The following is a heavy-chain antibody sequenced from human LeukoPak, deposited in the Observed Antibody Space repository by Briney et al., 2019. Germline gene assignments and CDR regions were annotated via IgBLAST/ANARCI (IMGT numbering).Heavy chain of an antibody. V-gene: IGHV3-66*04. CDR1: GFTASGKY. CDR2: IRGDATT. J-gene: IGHJ4*02. CDR3: ARRRGGYGEGEFDY. Sequence: PGGSLRLSCTASGFTASGKYMSWVRQAPGKGLEWVSFIRGDATTAYADSVQGRFTISRDDSKNTLYLQMDSLRAEDTAVYYCARRRGGYGEGEFDYWGQGTLVTVSS. D-gene: IGHD4-17*01.